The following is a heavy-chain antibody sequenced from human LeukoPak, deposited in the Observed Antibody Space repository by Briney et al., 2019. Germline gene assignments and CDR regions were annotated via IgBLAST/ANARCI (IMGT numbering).Heavy chain of an antibody. CDR3: AREGYSSSNGFDY. D-gene: IGHD6-6*01. J-gene: IGHJ4*02. Sequence: GGSLRLSCAASGCTFSSYAMHWVRQAPGKGLEWVAVISYDGSNKYYADSVKGRFTISRDNSKNTLYLQMNSLRAEDTAVYYCAREGYSSSNGFDYWGQGTLVTVSS. CDR1: GCTFSSYA. CDR2: ISYDGSNK. V-gene: IGHV3-30-3*01.